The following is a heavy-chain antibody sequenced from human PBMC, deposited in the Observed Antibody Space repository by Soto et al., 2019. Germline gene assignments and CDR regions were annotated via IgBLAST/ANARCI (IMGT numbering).Heavy chain of an antibody. Sequence: EVQLLESGGGLVQPGGSLRLSCAASGFTFRNYAMSWVRQAPGKGLXXXSGTTGSGDHTYYADSVKGRFTISKDNSKXXLYLXMXXLRAEDTAVYYCAKERGIVVPFGLDVWGQGTTVTVSS. CDR2: TTGSGDHT. CDR1: GFTFRNYA. D-gene: IGHD3-22*01. J-gene: IGHJ6*02. V-gene: IGHV3-23*01. CDR3: AKERGIVVPFGLDV.